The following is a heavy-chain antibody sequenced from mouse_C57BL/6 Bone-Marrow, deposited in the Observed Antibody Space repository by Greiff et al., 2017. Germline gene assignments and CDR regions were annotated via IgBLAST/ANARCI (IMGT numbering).Heavy chain of an antibody. J-gene: IGHJ3*01. CDR2: IYPGSGST. Sequence: QVQLQQPGAELVKPGASVKMSCKASGYTFTSYWITWVKQRPGQGLEWIGDIYPGSGSTNYNEKFKSKATLTVDTSSSTAYMQLRSLTSEDSAAYYCARGYGNPSCFAYWGQGTLVTVSA. CDR1: GYTFTSYW. CDR3: ARGYGNPSCFAY. D-gene: IGHD2-10*02. V-gene: IGHV1-55*01.